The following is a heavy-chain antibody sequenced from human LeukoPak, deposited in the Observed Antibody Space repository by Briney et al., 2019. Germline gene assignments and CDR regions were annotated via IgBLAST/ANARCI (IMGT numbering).Heavy chain of an antibody. CDR2: INHSGST. D-gene: IGHD6-19*01. CDR3: AREGSVAGLTYFDC. J-gene: IGHJ4*02. CDR1: GGSFSGYY. V-gene: IGHV4-34*01. Sequence: SETLSLTCAVYGGSFSGYYWSWIRQPPGKGLEWIGEINHSGSTNYNPSLKSRVTISVDTSKNQFSLKLSSVTAADTAVYYCAREGSVAGLTYFDCWGQGTLVTVSS.